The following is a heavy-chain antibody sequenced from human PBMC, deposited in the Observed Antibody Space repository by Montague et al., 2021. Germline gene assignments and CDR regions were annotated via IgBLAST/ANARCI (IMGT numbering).Heavy chain of an antibody. V-gene: IGHV3-11*04. J-gene: IGHJ4*02. Sequence: SLRLSCAASGFTFEDYRMNWVRQTPGKGLQGVAYIHKSDHTTHHVDFVEGRFTISRDNAKNSLFLQMNDLRDDDTAIYYCVRDPHSLDYWGQGVLVTVSS. CDR1: GFTFEDYR. CDR3: VRDPHSLDY. CDR2: IHKSDHTT. D-gene: IGHD1-26*01.